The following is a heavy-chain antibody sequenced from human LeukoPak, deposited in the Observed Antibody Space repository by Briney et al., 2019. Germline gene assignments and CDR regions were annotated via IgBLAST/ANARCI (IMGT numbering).Heavy chain of an antibody. Sequence: PGGSLRLSCAASGFTFDDYGMSWVRQAPGKGLEWVSGINWNGGSTGYADSVKGRFTISRDNAKNSLYLQMNSLRAGDTALYHCARAPGSGNTVPWGQGTMVTVSS. V-gene: IGHV3-20*01. CDR3: ARAPGSGNTVP. CDR1: GFTFDDYG. D-gene: IGHD6-6*01. CDR2: INWNGGST. J-gene: IGHJ3*01.